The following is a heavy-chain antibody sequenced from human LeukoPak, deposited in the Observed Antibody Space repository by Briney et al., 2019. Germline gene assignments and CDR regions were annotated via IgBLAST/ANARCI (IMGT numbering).Heavy chain of an antibody. D-gene: IGHD3-22*01. J-gene: IGHJ4*02. CDR3: ARPLGPYYYDSSGYYYY. CDR1: GYTFTSYG. Sequence: ASVKVSCKASGYTFTSYGISWVRQAPGQGLKWMGWISAYNGNTNYAQKLQGRVTMTTDTSTSTAYMELRSLRSDDTAVYYCARPLGPYYYDSSGYYYYWGQGTLVTVSS. CDR2: ISAYNGNT. V-gene: IGHV1-18*01.